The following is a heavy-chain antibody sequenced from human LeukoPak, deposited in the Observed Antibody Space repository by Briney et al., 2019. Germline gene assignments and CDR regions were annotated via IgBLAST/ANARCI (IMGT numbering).Heavy chain of an antibody. CDR2: IYPGDSDT. CDR3: ARRVVCSGTRCYRGVWYFDH. CDR1: GCSFTSYW. Sequence: GGALQISCQGSGCSFTSYWIGWVRPVPGKGLEWMGIIYPGDSDTRYSPSFQGQVTISADKSISTAYLQWSSLKASDSAMYYCARRVVCSGTRCYRGVWYFDHWGQGTLVTVPS. J-gene: IGHJ4*02. D-gene: IGHD2-2*02. V-gene: IGHV5-51*01.